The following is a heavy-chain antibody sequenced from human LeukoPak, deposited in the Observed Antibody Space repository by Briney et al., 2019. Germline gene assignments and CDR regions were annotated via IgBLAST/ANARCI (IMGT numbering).Heavy chain of an antibody. CDR3: ARGYCSSTSCFRNSYYYYGMDV. J-gene: IGHJ6*02. D-gene: IGHD2-2*01. CDR1: GFTFSDYY. CDR2: ISISGRTI. V-gene: IGHV3-11*01. Sequence: PGGSLRLSCAASGFTFSDYYMSWIRQAPGKGPEWVSSISISGRTIYYADSVKGRFTISRDNAKNSLYLQMNSLRAEDTAVYYCARGYCSSTSCFRNSYYYYGMDVWGQGTTVTVSS.